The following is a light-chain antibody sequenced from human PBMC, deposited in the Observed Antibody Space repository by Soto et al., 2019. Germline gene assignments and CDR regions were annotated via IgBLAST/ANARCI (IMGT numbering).Light chain of an antibody. J-gene: IGLJ1*01. V-gene: IGLV2-11*01. CDR3: CSFSRSFTDYL. CDR2: DVS. CDR1: SSDVGGYNH. Sequence: QSALTQPRPVSGSPGQSVTISCTGTSSDVGGYNHVSWYQQHPGKAPKLMISDVSKRPSGVPDRFSGSKSGNTASLTISGLQVEDEADYYCCSFSRSFTDYLFGRGTKVTVL.